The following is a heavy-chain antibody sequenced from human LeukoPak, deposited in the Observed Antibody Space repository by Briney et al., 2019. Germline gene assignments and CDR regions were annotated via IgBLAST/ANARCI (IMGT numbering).Heavy chain of an antibody. J-gene: IGHJ4*02. CDR2: IYYSGST. D-gene: IGHD6-19*01. CDR3: ARQERDVAEYFDY. Sequence: IGYIYYSGSTNYNPSLKSRVTISVDTSKNQFSLKLSSVTAADTAVYYCARQERDVAEYFDYWGQGTLVTVSS. V-gene: IGHV4-61*07.